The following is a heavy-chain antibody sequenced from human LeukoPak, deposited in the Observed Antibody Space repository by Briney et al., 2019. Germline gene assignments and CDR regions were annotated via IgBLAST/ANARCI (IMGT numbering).Heavy chain of an antibody. CDR1: GFTFSSYA. V-gene: IGHV3-23*01. Sequence: PGGSLRLSCAASGFTFSSYAMSWVRQAPGKGLEWVSAISGSGGSTYYADSVKGRFTISRDNSKNTLYLQMNSLRAEDTAVYYCAKGGSIAVSDLCDYWGHGAPVTVSP. CDR3: AKGGSIAVSDLCDY. J-gene: IGHJ4*01. CDR2: ISGSGGST. D-gene: IGHD6-19*01.